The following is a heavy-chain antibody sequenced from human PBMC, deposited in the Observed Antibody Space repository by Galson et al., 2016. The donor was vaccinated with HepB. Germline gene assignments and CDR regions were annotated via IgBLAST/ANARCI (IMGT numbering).Heavy chain of an antibody. Sequence: SLRLSCAASGFTFSQHGMPWVRQAPGKGLEWVAADSMDGRRKFYADSVKGRFTISRDNSNNMLFLQMSSLRGDDTAVYYCAKRHEYCPPVGCSVDYWGQGTLVSVSS. V-gene: IGHV3-30*18. CDR3: AKRHEYCPPVGCSVDY. J-gene: IGHJ4*02. CDR1: GFTFSQHG. D-gene: IGHD2/OR15-2a*01. CDR2: DSMDGRRK.